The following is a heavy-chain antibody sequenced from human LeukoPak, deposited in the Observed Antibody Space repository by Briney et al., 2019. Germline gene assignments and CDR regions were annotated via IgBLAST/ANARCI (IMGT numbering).Heavy chain of an antibody. CDR1: GGSFSGYY. J-gene: IGHJ2*01. CDR3: ARGTLTTVTYWYFDL. V-gene: IGHV4-34*01. D-gene: IGHD4-17*01. Sequence: SETLSLTCAVYGGSFSGYYWSWIRQPPGKGLEWIGEINHSGSTNYNPSLKSRVTISVDKSKNQFSLKLSSVTAADTAVYYCARGTLTTVTYWYFDLWGRGTLVTVSS. CDR2: INHSGST.